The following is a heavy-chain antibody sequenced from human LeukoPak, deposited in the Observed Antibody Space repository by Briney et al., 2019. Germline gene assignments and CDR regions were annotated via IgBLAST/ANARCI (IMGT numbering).Heavy chain of an antibody. D-gene: IGHD1-26*01. CDR2: INYRGTT. CDR3: ARSWAGMYYPFYYFDY. V-gene: IGHV4-34*01. CDR1: GDSFSGYS. Sequence: SETLSLTCAVYGDSFSGYSWSWIRQPPGKGLEWIAEINYRGTTHYNPSLKSRVNISADTSKNQFSLHLDSVTAADTAVYYCARSWAGMYYPFYYFDYWGQGTLVTVSS. J-gene: IGHJ4*02.